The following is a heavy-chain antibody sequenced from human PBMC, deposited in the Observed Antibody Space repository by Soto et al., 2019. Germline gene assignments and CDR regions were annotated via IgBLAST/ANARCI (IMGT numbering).Heavy chain of an antibody. CDR3: ARERRITMVRGVIKNAKNYYYYMDV. V-gene: IGHV4-34*01. D-gene: IGHD3-10*01. CDR1: GGSFRGYY. J-gene: IGHJ6*03. CDR2: INHSGST. Sequence: SETLSLTCAVYGGSFRGYYWSWFRQHPAKGLAWIGEINHSGSTNYNPSLKSRVTISVDTSKNQFSLKLSSVTAADTAVYYCARERRITMVRGVIKNAKNYYYYMDVWGQGTAVS.